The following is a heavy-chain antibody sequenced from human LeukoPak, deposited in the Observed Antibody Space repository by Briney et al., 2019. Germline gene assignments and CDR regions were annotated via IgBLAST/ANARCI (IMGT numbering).Heavy chain of an antibody. J-gene: IGHJ3*02. CDR3: ARESFLYYGSGSYYTSSAFDI. CDR1: GYTFTSYA. V-gene: IGHV1-3*01. Sequence: APVKVSCKASGYTFTSYAMHWVRQAPGQRLEWMGWINAGNGNTKYSQKFQGRVTITRDTSASTAYMELSSLRSEDTAVYYCARESFLYYGSGSYYTSSAFDICGQGTMVSASS. D-gene: IGHD3-10*01. CDR2: INAGNGNT.